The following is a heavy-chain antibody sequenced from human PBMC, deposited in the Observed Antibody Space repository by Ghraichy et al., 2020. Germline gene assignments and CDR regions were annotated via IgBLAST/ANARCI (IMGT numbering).Heavy chain of an antibody. J-gene: IGHJ4*02. Sequence: LRLSCAASGFTFDDYAMHWVRQAPGKGLEWVSGISWNSGSIGYADSVKGRFTISRDNAKNSLYLQMNSLRAEDTALYYCAKERMGATGGMDYWGQGTLVTVSS. CDR3: AKERMGATGGMDY. V-gene: IGHV3-9*01. CDR1: GFTFDDYA. D-gene: IGHD1-26*01. CDR2: ISWNSGSI.